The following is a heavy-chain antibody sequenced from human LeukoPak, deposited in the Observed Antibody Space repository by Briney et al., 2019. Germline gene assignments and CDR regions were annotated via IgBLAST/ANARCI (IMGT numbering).Heavy chain of an antibody. Sequence: ASVKVSCKASGYTFTSYYMHWVRQAPGQGLEWMGIINPSGGSTSYAQKFQGRVTMTRDMATSTVYMELSSLRSEDTAVYYCARDRYKEPYVGENNWFDPWGQGTLVTVYS. CDR2: INPSGGST. D-gene: IGHD1-1*01. J-gene: IGHJ5*02. CDR3: ARDRYKEPYVGENNWFDP. V-gene: IGHV1-46*01. CDR1: GYTFTSYY.